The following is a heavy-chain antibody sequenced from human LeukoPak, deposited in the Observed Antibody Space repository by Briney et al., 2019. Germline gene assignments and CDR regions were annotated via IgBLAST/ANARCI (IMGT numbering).Heavy chain of an antibody. CDR3: ARDPGVVAFHYFDY. J-gene: IGHJ4*02. V-gene: IGHV3-23*01. D-gene: IGHD3-3*01. CDR1: GFTSSSHA. CDR2: IGGSGGST. Sequence: PGGSLRLSCAASGFTSSSHAMGWVRQAPGKGLEWVSAIGGSGGSTYYADSVKGRFTISRDNSKNTLYLQMNSLSAEDTALYYCARDPGVVAFHYFDYWGQGALVTVSS.